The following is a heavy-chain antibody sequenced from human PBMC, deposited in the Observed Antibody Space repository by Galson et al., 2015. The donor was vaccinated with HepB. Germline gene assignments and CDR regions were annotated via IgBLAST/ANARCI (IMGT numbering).Heavy chain of an antibody. CDR2: IKSKTDGGTT. CDR1: GFTFSNAW. J-gene: IGHJ4*02. Sequence: SLRLSCAASGFTFSNAWMSWVRQAPGKGLEWVGRIKSKTDGGTTDYAAPVKGRFTISRDDSKNTLYLQMNSLKTEDTAVYYCTTDAWYYDSSGYAPSFDYWGQGTLVTVSS. CDR3: TTDAWYYDSSGYAPSFDY. V-gene: IGHV3-15*01. D-gene: IGHD3-22*01.